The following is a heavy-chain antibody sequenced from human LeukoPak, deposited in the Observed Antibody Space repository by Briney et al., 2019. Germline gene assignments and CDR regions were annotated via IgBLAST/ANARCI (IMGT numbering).Heavy chain of an antibody. CDR1: GGSFSHYY. CDR2: IYYSGST. D-gene: IGHD2-15*01. CDR3: ARTAQSKVVVARYWFDP. Sequence: PWDTQSLTRVVCGGSFSHYYWSLLRLPPADGREWIGSIYYSGSTYYNPSLKSRVTIYVDTSKNQFSLKLSSVSAADTAVYYCARTAQSKVVVARYWFDPWGQGTLVTVSS. J-gene: IGHJ5*02. V-gene: IGHV4-59*05.